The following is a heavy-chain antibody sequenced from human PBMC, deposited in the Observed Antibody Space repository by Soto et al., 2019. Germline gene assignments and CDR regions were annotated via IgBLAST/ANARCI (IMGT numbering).Heavy chain of an antibody. Sequence: PGGSLRLSCAASGFTFSSYAMNWVRQAPGKGLEWVSVISGSGSSTYYADSVKGRFTISRDNSKNTLYLQMNSLRAEDTAVYYCASRSSGWYFDYWGQGTLVTFSS. CDR3: ASRSSGWYFDY. J-gene: IGHJ4*02. V-gene: IGHV3-23*01. CDR2: ISGSGSST. D-gene: IGHD6-19*01. CDR1: GFTFSSYA.